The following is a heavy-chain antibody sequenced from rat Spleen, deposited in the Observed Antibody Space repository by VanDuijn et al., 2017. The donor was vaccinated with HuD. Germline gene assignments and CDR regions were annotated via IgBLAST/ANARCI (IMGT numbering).Heavy chain of an antibody. V-gene: IGHV2-34*01. CDR1: GFSLTSYS. J-gene: IGHJ2*01. CDR2: MWYDGDT. Sequence: QVQLKESGPGLVKPSETLSLTCTVSGFSLTSYSVSWVRQPSGKGPEWMGRMWYDGDTAYNSALKSRLNISRDTSKNKVFLKMDSLQTDDPVTYDWTRDKARGYGYSYGYYFDYWGQGVMVTVSS. D-gene: IGHD1-9*01. CDR3: TRDKARGYGYSYGYYFDY.